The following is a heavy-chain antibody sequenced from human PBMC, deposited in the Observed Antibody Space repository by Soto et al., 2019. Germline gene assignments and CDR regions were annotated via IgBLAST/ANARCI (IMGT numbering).Heavy chain of an antibody. V-gene: IGHV4-31*02. J-gene: IGHJ4*02. D-gene: IGHD5-12*01. Sequence: SHTRCVSDDSSRSGCYYQSWIRQRPGKGLEWIGDINYSGTTYYNPSLQSRITMSIDTSKNQFSLRLTSVTAADTAVYYCARAGVVATVRLALDCWGRGTLVTVSS. CDR2: INYSGTT. CDR1: DDSSRSGCYY. CDR3: ARAGVVATVRLALDC.